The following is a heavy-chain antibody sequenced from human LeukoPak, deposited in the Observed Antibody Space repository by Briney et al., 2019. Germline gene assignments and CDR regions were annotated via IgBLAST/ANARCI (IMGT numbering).Heavy chain of an antibody. D-gene: IGHD6-19*01. CDR3: ASTGELAVAGQTLSWGDP. Sequence: NSGGSLRLSCAASGFTFSSYRMNWVRQAPGKGLEWVSSISSSSSYIYYADSVKGRFTISSDNAKNSLYLQMNGLRAEDTAVYYCASTGELAVAGQTLSWGDPWGQGTLVTVSS. J-gene: IGHJ5*02. CDR1: GFTFSSYR. CDR2: ISSSSSYI. V-gene: IGHV3-21*01.